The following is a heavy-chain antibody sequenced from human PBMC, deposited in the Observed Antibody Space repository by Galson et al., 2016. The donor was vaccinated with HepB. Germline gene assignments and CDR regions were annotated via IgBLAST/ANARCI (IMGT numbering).Heavy chain of an antibody. Sequence: SLRLSCAASGFSFSDHYIEWVRQAPGKGLEWVGRIRRQVNGYTTNYAASVRGRFTISRDDSKNSLYLQMNSLKTEDTAVYYCVRVGDYWDGSGYSLDSLDIWGQGTMVTVSS. CDR1: GFSFSDHY. CDR3: VRVGDYWDGSGYSLDSLDI. J-gene: IGHJ3*02. D-gene: IGHD3-22*01. CDR2: IRRQVNGYTT. V-gene: IGHV3-72*01.